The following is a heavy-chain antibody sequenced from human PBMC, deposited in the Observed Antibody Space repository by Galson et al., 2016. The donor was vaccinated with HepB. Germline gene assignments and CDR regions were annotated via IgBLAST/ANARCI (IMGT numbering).Heavy chain of an antibody. CDR2: IKSKADGGAT. CDR1: GFTFSNAW. J-gene: IGHJ4*02. CDR3: ATYYLTENYFQY. V-gene: IGHV3-15*01. D-gene: IGHD1-14*01. Sequence: SLRLSCAASGFTFSNAWMTWVRQAPGKGLEWVGRIKSKADGGATDYVAPVKGRFTISRDDSNNTLYLEMSSLKIDDSAVYYCATYYLTENYFQYWGQGALVAVSS.